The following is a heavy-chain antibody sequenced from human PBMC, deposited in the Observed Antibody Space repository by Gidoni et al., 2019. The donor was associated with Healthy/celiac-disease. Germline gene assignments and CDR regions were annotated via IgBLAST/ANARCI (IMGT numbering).Heavy chain of an antibody. CDR3: ARNSGSGHYYLGDIDY. CDR1: GYAFTSNY. D-gene: IGHD3-10*01. J-gene: IGHJ4*02. CDR2: IDPSGGST. Sequence: QVQLVQSGAEVKKPGASVKVSCEASGYAFTSNYIHWVRQAPGQGLEWMGVIDPSGGSTTYAQKFQGRVTLTWDTSTSTVYMELSSLRSEDTAVYYCARNSGSGHYYLGDIDYWGQGTLVTVSS. V-gene: IGHV1-46*01.